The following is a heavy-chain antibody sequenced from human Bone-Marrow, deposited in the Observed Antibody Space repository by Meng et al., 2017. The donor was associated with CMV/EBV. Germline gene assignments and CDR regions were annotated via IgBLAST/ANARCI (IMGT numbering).Heavy chain of an antibody. CDR1: GFTFSSYS. V-gene: IGHV3-21*01. D-gene: IGHD2-2*01. CDR2: ISSSSSYI. Sequence: GESLKIYCAASGFTFSSYSMNWVRQAPGKGLEWVSSISSSSSYIYYADSVKGRFTISRDNAKNSLYLQMNSLRAEDTAVYYCARLSSRQLHGYYYGMGVWGQRTTVTVSS. CDR3: ARLSSRQLHGYYYGMGV. J-gene: IGHJ6*02.